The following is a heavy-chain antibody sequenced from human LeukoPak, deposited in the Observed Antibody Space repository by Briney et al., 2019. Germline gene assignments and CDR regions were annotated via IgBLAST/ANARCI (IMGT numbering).Heavy chain of an antibody. Sequence: PGGSLRPSCAASGFTFTSYWMHWVRQAPGKGLVWVSGVNSDGSSATYANSVKGRFTISRDNAKNTLYLQMNSLRAEDTAVYYCARVGGSSSSGYTFDYWGQGTLVTVSS. D-gene: IGHD6-6*01. CDR1: GFTFTSYW. V-gene: IGHV3-74*01. CDR2: VNSDGSSA. J-gene: IGHJ4*02. CDR3: ARVGGSSSSGYTFDY.